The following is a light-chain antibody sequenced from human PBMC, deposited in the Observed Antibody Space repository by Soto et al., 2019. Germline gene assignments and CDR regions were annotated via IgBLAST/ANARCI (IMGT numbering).Light chain of an antibody. J-gene: IGKJ4*01. CDR3: QQYNRYSAIT. CDR1: QSIRPW. Sequence: DLQITQSPSTLSASVADRVTITCRASQSIRPWLAWYQQKPGQAPKLLIYDASTLESGVPSRFSGSGSGTEFTLTISSLQSDDFATYYCQQYNRYSAITFGGGTKVDIK. V-gene: IGKV1-5*01. CDR2: DAS.